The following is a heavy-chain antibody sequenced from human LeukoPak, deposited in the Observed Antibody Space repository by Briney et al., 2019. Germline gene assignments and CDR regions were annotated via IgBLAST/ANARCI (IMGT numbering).Heavy chain of an antibody. Sequence: GRSLRLSCAASGFTFSSYWMSWVRQAPGKGLEWVANIKQDGSEKYYVDSVKGRFTISRDNAKNSLYLQMNSLRAEDTAVYYCATDDYGDYTPDYWGQGTLVTVSS. D-gene: IGHD4-17*01. CDR2: IKQDGSEK. V-gene: IGHV3-7*01. J-gene: IGHJ4*02. CDR3: ATDDYGDYTPDY. CDR1: GFTFSSYW.